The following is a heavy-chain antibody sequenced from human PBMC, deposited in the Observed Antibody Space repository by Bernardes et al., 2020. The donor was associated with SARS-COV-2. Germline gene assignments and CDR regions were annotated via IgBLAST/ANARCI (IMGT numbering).Heavy chain of an antibody. D-gene: IGHD3-16*01. CDR2: ISNGGSTI. CDR3: ARVPWGADFDY. CDR1: GFTFSSYE. J-gene: IGHJ4*02. Sequence: GGSLRLSCAASGFTFSSYEMNWVRQAPGKGLEWVSYISNGGSTIYYADAVRGRFTISRDNAKNSLYLQMNSLRADDTAVYYCARVPWGADFDYWGQGTLVTVSS. V-gene: IGHV3-48*03.